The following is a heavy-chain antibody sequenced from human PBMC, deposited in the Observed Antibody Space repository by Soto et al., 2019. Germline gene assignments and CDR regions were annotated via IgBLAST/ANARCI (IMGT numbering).Heavy chain of an antibody. CDR3: ASLRSYIAATRSYYYYGMDV. V-gene: IGHV4-39*01. D-gene: IGHD6-13*01. CDR1: GGSISSSSYY. Sequence: KTSETLSLTCTVSGGSISSSSYYWGWIRQPPGKGLEWIGSIYYSGSTYYNPSLKSRVTISVDTSKNQFSLKLSSVTAADTAVYYCASLRSYIAATRSYYYYGMDVWGQGTTVTVSS. J-gene: IGHJ6*02. CDR2: IYYSGST.